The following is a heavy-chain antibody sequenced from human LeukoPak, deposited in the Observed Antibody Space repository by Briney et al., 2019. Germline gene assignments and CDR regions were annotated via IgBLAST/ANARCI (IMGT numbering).Heavy chain of an antibody. CDR3: ARGVGGWYRYDY. CDR2: IYYSGST. J-gene: IGHJ4*02. D-gene: IGHD6-19*01. V-gene: IGHV4-39*07. CDR1: GGSISSSSYY. Sequence: SETLSLTCTVSGGSISSSSYYWGWIRQPPGKGLEWIGSIYYSGSTYYNPSLKSRVTISVDTSKNQFSLKLSSVTAADTAVYYCARGVGGWYRYDYWGQGTLVTVSS.